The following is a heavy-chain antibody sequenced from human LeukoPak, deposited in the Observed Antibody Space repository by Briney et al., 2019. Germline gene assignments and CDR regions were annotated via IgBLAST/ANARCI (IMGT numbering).Heavy chain of an antibody. CDR3: AKLRGLSSSSENNWFDP. CDR1: GFTSSSYA. Sequence: GSLRLSCAASGFTSSSYALDWVRQAPGKRLGWVSGISCSGDATYYADSVKGRFTISRDNSKNTLYLQMNSLRAEETAVYYCAKLRGLSSSSENNWFDPWGQGTLVTVSS. D-gene: IGHD6-6*01. V-gene: IGHV3-23*01. J-gene: IGHJ5*02. CDR2: ISCSGDAT.